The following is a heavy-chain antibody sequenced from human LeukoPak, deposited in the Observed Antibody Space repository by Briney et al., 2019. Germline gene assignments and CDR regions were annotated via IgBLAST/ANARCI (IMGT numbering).Heavy chain of an antibody. J-gene: IGHJ4*02. Sequence: ASVKVSCKASGYTFTGYHMHWVRQAPGQGLEWMGWINPNSGGTNYAQKFQGRVTMTRATSISTAYMELSRLRSDDTAVYYCARSEATYYYDSSGYSFDYWGQGTLVTVSS. D-gene: IGHD3-22*01. CDR1: GYTFTGYH. V-gene: IGHV1-2*02. CDR3: ARSEATYYYDSSGYSFDY. CDR2: INPNSGGT.